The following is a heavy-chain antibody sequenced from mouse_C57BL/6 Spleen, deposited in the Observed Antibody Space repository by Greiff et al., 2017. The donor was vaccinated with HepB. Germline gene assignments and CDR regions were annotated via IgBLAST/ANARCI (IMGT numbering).Heavy chain of an antibody. V-gene: IGHV5-9*01. J-gene: IGHJ3*01. CDR1: GFTFSSYT. CDR2: ISGGGGNT. CDR3: ARSRAWFAY. Sequence: EVKLEESGGGLVKPGGSLKLSCAASGFTFSSYTMSWVRQTPEKRLEWVATISGGGGNTYYPDSVKGRFTISRDNAKNTLYLQMSSLRSEDTALYYCARSRAWFAYWGQGTLVTVSA.